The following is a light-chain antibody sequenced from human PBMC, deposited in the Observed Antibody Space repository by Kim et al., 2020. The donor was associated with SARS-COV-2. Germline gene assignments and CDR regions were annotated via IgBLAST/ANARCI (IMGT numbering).Light chain of an antibody. CDR2: DVS. CDR1: NSDVGGYNH. V-gene: IGLV2-14*03. CDR3: CSYTSSTTYV. J-gene: IGLJ1*01. Sequence: GQSITISCTGTNSDVGGYNHVSWYQQHPGKAPKLMVYDVSQRPSGVSNRFSGSKSGNTASLTISGLQAEDEADYYCCSYTSSTTYVFGSGTQLTVL.